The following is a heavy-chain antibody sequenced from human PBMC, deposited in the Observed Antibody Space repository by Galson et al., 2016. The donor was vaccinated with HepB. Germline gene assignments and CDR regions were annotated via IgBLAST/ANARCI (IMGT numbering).Heavy chain of an antibody. CDR3: AKEDNIAGATTINN. CDR2: ITSGGST. Sequence: LRLSCAASGFTFSSYAMTWVRQAPGKGLEWVSVITSGGSTYYAASVKGRFTISRDNSKNTLYVQMNNLGAEDTAVYYCAKEDNIAGATTINNWGQGTLVTVSS. V-gene: IGHV3-23*01. D-gene: IGHD1-26*01. CDR1: GFTFSSYA. J-gene: IGHJ4*02.